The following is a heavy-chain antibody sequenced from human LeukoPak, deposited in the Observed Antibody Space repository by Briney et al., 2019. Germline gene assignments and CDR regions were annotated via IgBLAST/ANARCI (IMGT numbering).Heavy chain of an antibody. CDR3: ARAQVGAPTDL. V-gene: IGHV3-74*01. CDR1: GFPFSSYA. Sequence: GGSLRLSCAASGFPFSSYAMYWVRQAPGKGLVWVARIHGDGDNISYADSVRGRFTISRDNAKDKLYLHMNSLRPEDTAVYYCARAQVGAPTDLWGQGTLVTVSS. D-gene: IGHD1-26*01. J-gene: IGHJ5*02. CDR2: IHGDGDNI.